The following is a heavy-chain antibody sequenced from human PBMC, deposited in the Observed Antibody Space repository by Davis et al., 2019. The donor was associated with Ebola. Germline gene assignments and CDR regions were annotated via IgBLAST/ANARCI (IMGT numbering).Heavy chain of an antibody. Sequence: ASVKVSCKASGYTFTSYAMHWVRQAPGQRLEWMGWINAGNGNTKYSQKFQGRVTITADKSTTTAYMELRSLRSDDTAVYYCARDNEQLVRSDAFDIWGQGTMVTVSS. CDR3: ARDNEQLVRSDAFDI. V-gene: IGHV1-3*01. CDR1: GYTFTSYA. J-gene: IGHJ3*02. D-gene: IGHD6-13*01. CDR2: INAGNGNT.